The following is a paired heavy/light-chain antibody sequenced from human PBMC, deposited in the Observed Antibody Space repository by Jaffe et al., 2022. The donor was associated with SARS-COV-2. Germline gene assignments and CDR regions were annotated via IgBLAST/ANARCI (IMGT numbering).Heavy chain of an antibody. CDR3: ARGDGITIFGVVINIAGDY. D-gene: IGHD3-3*01. V-gene: IGHV1-8*01. CDR2: MNPNSGNT. Sequence: QVQLVQSGAEVKKPGASVKVSCKASGYTFTSYDINWVRQATGQGLEWMGWMNPNSGNTGYAQKFQGRVTMTRNTSISTAYMELSSLRSEDTAVYYCARGDGITIFGVVINIAGDYWGQGTLVTVSS. J-gene: IGHJ4*02. CDR1: GYTFTSYD.
Light chain of an antibody. Sequence: QPVLTQPPSSSASPGESARLTCTLPSDINVGSYNIYWYQQKPGSPPRYLLYYYSDSDKGQGSGVPSRFSGSKDASANTGILLISGLQSEDEADYYCMIWPSNAWVFGGGTKLTVL. J-gene: IGLJ3*02. V-gene: IGLV5-37*01. CDR1: SDINVGSYN. CDR3: MIWPSNAWV. CDR2: YYSDSDK.